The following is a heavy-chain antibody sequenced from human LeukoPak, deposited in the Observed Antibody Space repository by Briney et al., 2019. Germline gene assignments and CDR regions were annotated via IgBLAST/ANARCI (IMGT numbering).Heavy chain of an antibody. CDR1: GGSFSSGSYY. D-gene: IGHD6-13*01. Sequence: SETLSLTCTVSGGSFSSGSYYWSWIRQPAGKGLEWIGRIYTSGSTNYNPSLKSRVTISVDTSKNQFSLKLSSVTAADTAVYYCARGRYVTTRGGAAAGFLDYWGQGTLVTVST. J-gene: IGHJ4*02. CDR3: ARGRYVTTRGGAAAGFLDY. CDR2: IYTSGST. V-gene: IGHV4-61*02.